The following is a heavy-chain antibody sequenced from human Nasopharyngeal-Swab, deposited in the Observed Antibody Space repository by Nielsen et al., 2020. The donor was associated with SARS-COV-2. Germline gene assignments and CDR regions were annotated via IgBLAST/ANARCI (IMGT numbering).Heavy chain of an antibody. D-gene: IGHD2-21*02. Sequence: GESLKISCAASGFTFSSYGMHWVRQAPGKGLEWVAVISYDGSNKYYADSVKGRFTISRDNSKNTLYLQMNSLRAEDTAAYYCAKDLAYCGGDCLTLGSYWGQGTLVTVSS. CDR2: ISYDGSNK. CDR1: GFTFSSYG. J-gene: IGHJ4*02. CDR3: AKDLAYCGGDCLTLGSY. V-gene: IGHV3-30*18.